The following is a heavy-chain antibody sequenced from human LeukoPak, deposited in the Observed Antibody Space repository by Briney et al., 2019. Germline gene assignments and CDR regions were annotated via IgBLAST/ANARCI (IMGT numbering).Heavy chain of an antibody. V-gene: IGHV3-23*01. CDR2: ISGTGGST. CDR1: GFPYSKYD. CDR3: AKGFGDYYYYYKDV. Sequence: GRSLRLSCAASGFPYSKYDALWVRHARARGWEYVSAISGTGGSTYYPDSLKGRFTISIDNSKNTLYLQMNRLRADDTAVYYCAKGFGDYYYYYKDVWGKGTTVTVSS. J-gene: IGHJ6*03. D-gene: IGHD3-16*01.